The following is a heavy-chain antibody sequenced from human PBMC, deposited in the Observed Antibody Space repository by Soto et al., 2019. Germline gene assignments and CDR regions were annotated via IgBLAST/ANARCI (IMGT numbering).Heavy chain of an antibody. CDR1: GGSFSGYY. J-gene: IGHJ6*02. D-gene: IGHD3-3*01. CDR2: INHSGST. CDR3: ATGQVRFLQLLSIMDV. V-gene: IGHV4-34*01. Sequence: ATLSLTCAVYGGSFSGYYWSWIRQPPGKGLEWIGEINHSGSTNYNPSLKSRVTISVDTSKNQFSLKLSSVTAADTAVYYCATGQVRFLQLLSIMDVWGQGTTVTVS.